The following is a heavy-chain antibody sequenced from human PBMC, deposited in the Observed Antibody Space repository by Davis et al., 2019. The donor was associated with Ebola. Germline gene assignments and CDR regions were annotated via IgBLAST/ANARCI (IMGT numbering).Heavy chain of an antibody. J-gene: IGHJ3*02. V-gene: IGHV3-72*01. Sequence: GESLKISCAVTGFTFSDHYMDWVRQAPGKGLEWVARTRNKANSYTTEYAASVKGRFTISRDESQRSLDLLMNSLKTEDTAVYYCAGGSVNPAFRAFEIWGHGTLVTVSS. CDR3: AGGSVNPAFRAFEI. CDR1: GFTFSDHY. D-gene: IGHD3-3*02. CDR2: TRNKANSYTT.